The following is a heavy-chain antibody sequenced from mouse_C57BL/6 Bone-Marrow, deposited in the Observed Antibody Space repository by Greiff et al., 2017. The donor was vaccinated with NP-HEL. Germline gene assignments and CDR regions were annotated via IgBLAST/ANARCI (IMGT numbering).Heavy chain of an antibody. CDR3: ARGGYGSNAMDY. J-gene: IGHJ4*01. D-gene: IGHD1-1*01. Sequence: EVKLMESGGGLVQPGGSLSLSCAASGFTFTDYYMSWVRQPPGKALEWLGFIRNKANGYTTEYSASVKGRFTISRDNSQSILYLQMNALRAEDSATYYCARGGYGSNAMDYWGQGTSVTVSS. V-gene: IGHV7-3*01. CDR1: GFTFTDYY. CDR2: IRNKANGYTT.